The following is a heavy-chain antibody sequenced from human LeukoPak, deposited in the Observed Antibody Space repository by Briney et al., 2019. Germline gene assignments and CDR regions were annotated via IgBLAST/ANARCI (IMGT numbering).Heavy chain of an antibody. CDR1: GGSFSGYY. J-gene: IGHJ5*02. D-gene: IGHD3-3*01. Sequence: SETLSLTCAVYGGSFSGYYWSWIRQPPGKGLEWIGEINHSGSTNYNPSLKSRVTISVDTSKNRFSLKLSSVTAADTAVYYCARAGSITIFGVVITRRAWFDPWGQRTLVTVSS. CDR2: INHSGST. V-gene: IGHV4-34*01. CDR3: ARAGSITIFGVVITRRAWFDP.